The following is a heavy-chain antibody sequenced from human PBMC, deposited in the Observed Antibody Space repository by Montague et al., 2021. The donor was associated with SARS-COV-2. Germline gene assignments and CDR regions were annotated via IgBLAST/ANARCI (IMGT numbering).Heavy chain of an antibody. CDR1: GGSIANSHNY. J-gene: IGHJ4*02. V-gene: IGHV4-39*07. Sequence: SETLSLTCTVSGGSIANSHNYWGWVRQPPGKGLEWIGSVLYTGTPYDHPSLTARVTISLDTSKNQLSLKMYSATAADTATYFCVAGGDSAKAGAYWGQGTLVTVSS. CDR3: VAGGDSAKAGAY. D-gene: IGHD3-16*01. CDR2: VLYTGTP.